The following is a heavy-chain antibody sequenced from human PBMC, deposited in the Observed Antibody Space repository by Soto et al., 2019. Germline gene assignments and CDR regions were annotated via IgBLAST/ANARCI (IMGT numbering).Heavy chain of an antibody. CDR3: ARDRTTFGVVIKNYYYGMDV. CDR1: CYTFTSYG. V-gene: IGHV1-18*01. CDR2: ISAYSFNT. J-gene: IGHJ6*02. D-gene: IGHD3-3*01. Sequence: ASVKVSCKASCYTFTSYGISWVRQAPGQGLEWMGCISAYSFNTNYAQKFQGRLTMTTDTSTNTAYMELRSLRSDDTAVYYCARDRTTFGVVIKNYYYGMDVWGQGTTVTVSS.